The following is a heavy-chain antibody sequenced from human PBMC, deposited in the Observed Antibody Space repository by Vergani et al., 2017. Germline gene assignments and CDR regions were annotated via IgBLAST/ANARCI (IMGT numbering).Heavy chain of an antibody. Sequence: QVQLVQSGAEVKKPGASVKVSCKASGYTFTSYDINWVRQATGQGLEWMGWMNPNSGNTGYAQKFQGRVTRTRNTSISTAYMELSSLRSEDTAVYYCARDGGYCSSTSCPHAGYYYYMDVWGKGTTVTVSS. CDR2: MNPNSGNT. D-gene: IGHD2-2*01. V-gene: IGHV1-8*02. J-gene: IGHJ6*03. CDR3: ARDGGYCSSTSCPHAGYYYYMDV. CDR1: GYTFTSYD.